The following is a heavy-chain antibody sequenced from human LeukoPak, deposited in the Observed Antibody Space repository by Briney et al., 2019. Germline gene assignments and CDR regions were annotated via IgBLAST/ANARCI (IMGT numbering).Heavy chain of an antibody. CDR2: IRSKIDGGAT. CDR3: ASAGTSYGDQLFGY. J-gene: IGHJ4*02. D-gene: IGHD2-21*02. V-gene: IGHV3-15*07. Sequence: GGSLRLSCAASGFNVNNAWMSWVRQAPGKGLEWVGRIRSKIDGGATDYAAPVKGRFTISRDDSKNTLYLQINSLKIEDTAMYYCASAGTSYGDQLFGYWGQGTLVTVSS. CDR1: GFNVNNAW.